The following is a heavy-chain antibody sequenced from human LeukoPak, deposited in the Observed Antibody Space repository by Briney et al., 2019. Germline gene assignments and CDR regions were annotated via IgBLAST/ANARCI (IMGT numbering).Heavy chain of an antibody. V-gene: IGHV1-18*01. J-gene: IGHJ6*03. Sequence: ASVKVSCKASGYTFTSYGINWVRQAPGQGLEWMGWISAYNGHTNYAQKLQGRVTMTTDTSTSTAYMELRSLRSDDAAVYYCARVPGSSGWYPNYYYYYMDVWGKGTTVTVSS. CDR1: GYTFTSYG. CDR2: ISAYNGHT. D-gene: IGHD6-19*01. CDR3: ARVPGSSGWYPNYYYYYMDV.